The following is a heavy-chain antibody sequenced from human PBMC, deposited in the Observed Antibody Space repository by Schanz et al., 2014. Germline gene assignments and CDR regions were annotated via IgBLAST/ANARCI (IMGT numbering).Heavy chain of an antibody. D-gene: IGHD2-21*01. CDR2: ISRSSSSI. Sequence: EVQLVESGGGVVHPGGSLRLSCAASGFTFSSYSMNWVRQAPGKGLEWVSSISRSSSSIYYADSVKGRFTISRDNAKNSLYLQMHSLRAEDTAVYYCARGRSLGWCDYWGQGTLVTVSS. J-gene: IGHJ4*02. CDR3: ARGRSLGWCDY. V-gene: IGHV3-21*01. CDR1: GFTFSSYS.